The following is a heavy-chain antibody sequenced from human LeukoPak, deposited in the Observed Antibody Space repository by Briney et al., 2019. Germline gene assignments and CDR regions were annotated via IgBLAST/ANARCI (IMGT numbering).Heavy chain of an antibody. D-gene: IGHD3-10*01. CDR1: GFTFSSYE. V-gene: IGHV3-23*01. CDR3: AKGPMVRIDF. J-gene: IGHJ4*02. CDR2: ISGSGTST. Sequence: GGSLRLSCAASGFTFSSYEMNWVRQAPGKGLEWVSGISGSGTSTYYADSVKGRFTISRDNSKNTLYLQMNSLRAEDTAVYYCAKGPMVRIDFWGQGTLVTVSS.